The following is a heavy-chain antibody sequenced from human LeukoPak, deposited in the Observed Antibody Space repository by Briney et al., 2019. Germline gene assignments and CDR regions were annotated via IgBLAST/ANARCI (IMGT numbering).Heavy chain of an antibody. V-gene: IGHV3-9*01. J-gene: IGHJ4*02. D-gene: IGHD3-22*01. CDR1: GFTFDDYA. CDR2: ITWNGGPM. CDR3: AKRGVVIRVILVGFHKEAYYFDS. Sequence: GGSLRLSCAASGFTFDDYAMHWVRQAPGKGLEWVSGITWNGGPMAYADSVKGRFTISRDNANNYLYLEMNSLRAEDTAVYFCAKRGVVIRVILVGFHKEAYYFDSWGQGALVTVSS.